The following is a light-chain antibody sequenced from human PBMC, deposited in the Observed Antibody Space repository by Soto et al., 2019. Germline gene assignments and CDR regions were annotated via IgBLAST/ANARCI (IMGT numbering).Light chain of an antibody. CDR3: CSYAGSYTLL. V-gene: IGLV2-11*01. CDR2: DVT. CDR1: SSDIGDYNY. Sequence: QSVLTQPRSVSGSPGQSVTISCTGTSSDIGDYNYVSWYQQHPGKAPKLMIYDVTKRPSGVPDRFSGSKSGNTASLTISGLQAEDEADYYRCSYAGSYTLLFGGGTKLTVL. J-gene: IGLJ2*01.